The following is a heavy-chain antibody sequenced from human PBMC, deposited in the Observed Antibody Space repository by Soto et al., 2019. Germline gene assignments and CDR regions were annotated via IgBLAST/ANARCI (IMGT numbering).Heavy chain of an antibody. J-gene: IGHJ6*03. V-gene: IGHV5-51*01. CDR1: GYSFTSYW. Sequence: GESLKISCKGSGYSFTSYWIGWVRQMPGKGLEWMGIIYPGDSDTRYSPSFQGQVTISADKSISTAYLQWSSLKASDTPMYYCARNIEAHNWNYKDTLYYYYYMDVWGKGTTVTVSS. CDR2: IYPGDSDT. CDR3: ARNIEAHNWNYKDTLYYYYYMDV. D-gene: IGHD1-7*01.